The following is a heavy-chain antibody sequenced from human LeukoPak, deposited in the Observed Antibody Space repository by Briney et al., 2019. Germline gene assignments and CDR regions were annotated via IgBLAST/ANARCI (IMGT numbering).Heavy chain of an antibody. D-gene: IGHD2-21*02. CDR3: ARGDDFYYYYYYMDV. Sequence: ASVKVSCKASGYTFTSYDINWVRQAPGQGLEWMGWINPNSGGTNYAQKFQGRVTMTRDTSISTAYMELSRLRSDDTAVYYCARGDDFYYYYYYMDVWGKGTTVTVSS. CDR2: INPNSGGT. CDR1: GYTFTSYD. V-gene: IGHV1-2*02. J-gene: IGHJ6*03.